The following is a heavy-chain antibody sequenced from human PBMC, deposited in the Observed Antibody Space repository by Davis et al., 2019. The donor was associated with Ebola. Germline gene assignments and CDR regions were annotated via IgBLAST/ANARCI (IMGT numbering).Heavy chain of an antibody. D-gene: IGHD3-9*01. Sequence: MPSETLSLTCTVSGGSISSGGYYWSWIRQHPGTGLEWIGYIYYSGSTYYNPSLKSRVTISVDTSKNQFSLKLSSVTAADTAVYYCARASEYEILTYYFDYWGQGTLVTVSS. V-gene: IGHV4-31*03. J-gene: IGHJ4*02. CDR2: IYYSGST. CDR1: GGSISSGGYY. CDR3: ARASEYEILTYYFDY.